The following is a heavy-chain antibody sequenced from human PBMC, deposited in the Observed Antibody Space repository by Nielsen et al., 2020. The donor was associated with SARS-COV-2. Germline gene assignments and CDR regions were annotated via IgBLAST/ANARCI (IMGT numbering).Heavy chain of an antibody. Sequence: SETLSLTCTVSGGSISSGDYYWSWIRQPPGKGLEWIGYIYYSGSTYYNPSLKSRVTISVDTSKNQFSLKLSSVTAADTAVYYCARGHSGYELDYWGQGTLVTVSS. V-gene: IGHV4-30-4*01. CDR2: IYYSGST. J-gene: IGHJ4*02. CDR3: ARGHSGYELDY. D-gene: IGHD5-12*01. CDR1: GGSISSGDYY.